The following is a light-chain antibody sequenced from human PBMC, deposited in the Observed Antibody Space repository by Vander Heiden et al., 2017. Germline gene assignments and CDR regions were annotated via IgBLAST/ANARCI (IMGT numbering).Light chain of an antibody. Sequence: DIVMTQSPLSLPVTPGEPASISCRSSQSLLQSNGYNYLDWYLQKPGQSPQLLIYLGSKRAAGVPYRFSGSGSGTDFTLKISRVEAEDVGVYYCMQALQTPFTFGPGTKVDIK. V-gene: IGKV2-28*01. CDR1: QSLLQSNGYNY. J-gene: IGKJ3*01. CDR3: MQALQTPFT. CDR2: LGS.